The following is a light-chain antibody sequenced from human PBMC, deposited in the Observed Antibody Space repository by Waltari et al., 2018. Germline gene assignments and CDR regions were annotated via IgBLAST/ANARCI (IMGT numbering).Light chain of an antibody. Sequence: DIQMTQSPSALSASVGDRVTITCRASQSIGIYLNWYQQKPGKAPKLLIYAASTLQSGVPSRFSGSGSGTDYTLTISSLQPEDFATYFCQQSYNSPPTFGQGTKVEIK. CDR1: QSIGIY. CDR2: AAS. CDR3: QQSYNSPPT. V-gene: IGKV1-39*01. J-gene: IGKJ1*01.